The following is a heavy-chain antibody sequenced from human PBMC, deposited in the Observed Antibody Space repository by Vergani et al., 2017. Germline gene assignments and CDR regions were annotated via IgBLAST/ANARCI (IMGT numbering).Heavy chain of an antibody. J-gene: IGHJ6*04. Sequence: EVQLVESGGGLVQPGGSLRLSCAASGFIFSHYWMSWVRQAPGKGLEWVANINQDGSEKYYVDSVKGRFTISRDNAKNSLYLQMNSLRAEDTALYYCAKDGDGSGWMDVWGKGTTVTVSS. CDR2: INQDGSEK. CDR1: GFIFSHYW. V-gene: IGHV3-7*01. D-gene: IGHD6-19*01. CDR3: AKDGDGSGWMDV.